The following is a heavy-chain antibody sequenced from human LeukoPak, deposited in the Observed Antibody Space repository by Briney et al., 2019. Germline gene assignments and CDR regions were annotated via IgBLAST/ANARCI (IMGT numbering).Heavy chain of an antibody. CDR2: ITHSGST. CDR1: GGSFSCYY. V-gene: IGHV4-34*01. D-gene: IGHD3-3*01. J-gene: IGHJ4*02. CDR3: ARGDNYDFWSGYTLRGVDY. Sequence: SETLSLTCAVYGGSFSCYYWSWLRQPPGKGREWIGDITHSGSTNYNPSLKSRVTISADTSKNQFSLKLSSVTAADTTVYYCARGDNYDFWSGYTLRGVDYWGQGTLVTVSS.